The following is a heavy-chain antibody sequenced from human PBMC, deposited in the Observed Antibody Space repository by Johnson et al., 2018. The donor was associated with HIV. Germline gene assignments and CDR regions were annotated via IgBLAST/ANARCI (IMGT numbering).Heavy chain of an antibody. CDR1: GFTFSSYA. D-gene: IGHD5-24*01. Sequence: QMQLVESGGGVVQPGRSLRLSCAASGFTFSSYAMHWVRQAPGKGLEWVAVISYDGTNKYYADSVNGRFTISRDNAKNSLYLQMNSLRAEDTAVYYCAKDLRVFDIWGQGTMVTVSS. J-gene: IGHJ3*02. CDR3: AKDLRVFDI. V-gene: IGHV3-30*04. CDR2: ISYDGTNK.